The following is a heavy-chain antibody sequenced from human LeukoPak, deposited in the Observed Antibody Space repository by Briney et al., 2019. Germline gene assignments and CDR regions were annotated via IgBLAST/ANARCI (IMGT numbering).Heavy chain of an antibody. D-gene: IGHD6-13*01. CDR3: ARRVGSSWQFDF. J-gene: IGHJ4*02. CDR1: RYTFTNYW. V-gene: IGHV5-51*01. Sequence: GESLKISCMVSRYTFTNYWIGWVRQMPGKGLEWMGIIYPGDSDTRYSPSFQGQVTISADKSITTAYLQWSSLKASDTAVYYCARRVGSSWQFDFWGQGTLVTVSS. CDR2: IYPGDSDT.